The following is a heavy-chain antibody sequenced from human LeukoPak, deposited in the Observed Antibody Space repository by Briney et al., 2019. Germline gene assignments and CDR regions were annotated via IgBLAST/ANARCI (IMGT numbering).Heavy chain of an antibody. D-gene: IGHD6-19*01. J-gene: IGHJ5*02. CDR3: AGGYRSDPEGFDWFDP. CDR2: IYYTGST. Sequence: SETLSLTCTVSGGSISSYYWRWIRHPPAKGLEWIGYIYYTGSTNYNPSLTSRVTISLDTSKHHFSLKPSSATAAHPARYYFAGGYRSDPEGFDWFDPWGQGTLVTVSS. V-gene: IGHV4-59*12. CDR1: GGSISSYY.